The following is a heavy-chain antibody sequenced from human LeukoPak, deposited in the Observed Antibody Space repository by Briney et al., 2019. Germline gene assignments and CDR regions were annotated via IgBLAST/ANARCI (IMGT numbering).Heavy chain of an antibody. CDR3: ARVGGDSGYDRTYYYYGMDV. D-gene: IGHD5-12*01. J-gene: IGHJ6*02. Sequence: SETLSLTCTVSGGSISSSSYYWGWIRQPPGKGLEWIGSIYYSGSTYYNPSLKSRVTISVDTSKNQFSLKLSSVTAADTAVYYCARVGGDSGYDRTYYYYGMDVWGQGTTVTVSS. CDR1: GGSISSSSYY. CDR2: IYYSGST. V-gene: IGHV4-39*01.